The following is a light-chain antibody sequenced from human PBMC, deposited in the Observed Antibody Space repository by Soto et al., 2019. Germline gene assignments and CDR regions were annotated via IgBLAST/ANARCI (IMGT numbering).Light chain of an antibody. CDR3: QQYNNWPRT. CDR1: HSVSSTY. J-gene: IGKJ1*01. V-gene: IGKV3-20*01. CDR2: GAS. Sequence: EIVLTQSPGTLSLSPGERVTLSCRASHSVSSTYLAWYQQKRGQAPRLLIYGASSRATAIPDRISGSGSGTDFTLIGTRLEPEDFAVYYCQQYNNWPRTFGQGTKVDIK.